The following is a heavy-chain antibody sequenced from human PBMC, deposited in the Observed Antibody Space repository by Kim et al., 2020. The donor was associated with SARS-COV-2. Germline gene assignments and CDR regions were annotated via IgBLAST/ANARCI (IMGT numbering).Heavy chain of an antibody. J-gene: IGHJ4*02. CDR1: GFTCGDYA. D-gene: IGHD1-1*01. CDR3: AKAHGAAGTEEGSYFDY. CDR2: ISWNSGSI. V-gene: IGHV3-9*01. Sequence: GGSLRLSCAASGFTCGDYAMHWVRQAPGKGLEWVAGISWNSGSIGYADSVKGRCTISRDNAKNSLYLQMNSLRAEDTALYYCAKAHGAAGTEEGSYFDYWGQGTLVTVSS.